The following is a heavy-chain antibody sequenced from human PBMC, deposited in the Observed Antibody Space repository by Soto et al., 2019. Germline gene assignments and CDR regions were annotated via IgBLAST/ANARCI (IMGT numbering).Heavy chain of an antibody. D-gene: IGHD3-16*01. CDR2: INAVNGNT. Sequence: QVQLVQSGAEVKKPGASVKVSCKASGYTFTSYAMHWVRQAPGQRLEWMGWINAVNGNTKYSQKFQGRVTITRDTSASTVYMELSSLRYEETAVYYCARGYGGPIGWCDPWGQGTLVTVSS. J-gene: IGHJ5*02. CDR1: GYTFTSYA. V-gene: IGHV1-3*01. CDR3: ARGYGGPIGWCDP.